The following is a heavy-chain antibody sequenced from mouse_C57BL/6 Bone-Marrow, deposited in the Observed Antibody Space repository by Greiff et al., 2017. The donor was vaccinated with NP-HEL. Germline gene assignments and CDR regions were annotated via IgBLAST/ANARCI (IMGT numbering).Heavy chain of an antibody. CDR1: GYTFTSYW. CDR3: ARAGIYYDYDGAY. CDR2: IDPSDSYT. V-gene: IGHV1-59*01. D-gene: IGHD2-4*01. Sequence: QVQLQQPGAELVRPGTSVKLSCKASGYTFTSYWMHWVKQRPGQGLEWIGVIDPSDSYTNYNQKFKGKATLTVDTSSSTAYMQLSSLTSEDSAVYYCARAGIYYDYDGAYWGQGTLVTVSA. J-gene: IGHJ3*01.